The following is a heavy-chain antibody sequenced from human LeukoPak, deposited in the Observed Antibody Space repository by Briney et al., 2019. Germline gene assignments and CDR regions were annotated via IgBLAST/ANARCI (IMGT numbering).Heavy chain of an antibody. Sequence: SQTPCLTCTVPGGSLSSGDYYSSWVSQPPRNGLEWLGYIYYSVSTYYNPSLKSRVTISVDTSKNQFSLKLSSVTAADTALYYYAREAAHGPYGYYGPWGKGTLVSV. J-gene: IGHJ5*02. CDR3: AREAAHGPYGYYGP. CDR1: GGSLSSGDYY. V-gene: IGHV4-30-4*01. CDR2: IYYSVST. D-gene: IGHD1-26*01.